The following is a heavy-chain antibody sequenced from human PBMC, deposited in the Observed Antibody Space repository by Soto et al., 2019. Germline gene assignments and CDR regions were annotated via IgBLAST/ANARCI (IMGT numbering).Heavy chain of an antibody. CDR2: ISLYNGNT. D-gene: IGHD2-2*01. Sequence: AALKVSCKAYDFSFTSHGISWERQAPGQGLEWMGWISLYNGNTNYAQQFQGRVTMTTDTSPSTAYMELRSLRSDDTAMYFCAIYHLELFRFDHWGQGTLVTVSS. CDR3: AIYHLELFRFDH. J-gene: IGHJ4*02. V-gene: IGHV1-18*04. CDR1: DFSFTSHG.